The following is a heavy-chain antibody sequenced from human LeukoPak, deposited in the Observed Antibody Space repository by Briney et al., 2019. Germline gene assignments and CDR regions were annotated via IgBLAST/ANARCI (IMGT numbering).Heavy chain of an antibody. CDR3: AGAIGYFDY. Sequence: PGGSLRLSCAASGPTFSSHAMHWVRQAPGKGLEWVGVISPDGSNQYYIDSVKGRFTISRDNSKNTLYLQMNGLRTEDTAVYYCAGAIGYFDYWGQGTLVTVSS. D-gene: IGHD2-21*01. J-gene: IGHJ4*02. CDR1: GPTFSSHA. V-gene: IGHV3-30*03. CDR2: ISPDGSNQ.